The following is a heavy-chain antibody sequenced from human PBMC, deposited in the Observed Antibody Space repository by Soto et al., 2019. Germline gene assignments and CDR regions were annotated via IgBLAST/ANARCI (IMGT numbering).Heavy chain of an antibody. V-gene: IGHV1-2*02. Sequence: ASVKVSCKASGYTFTGYYMHWVRQAPGQGLEWMGWINPNSGGTNYAQKFQGRVTMTRDTSISTAYMELSRLRSDDTAVYYCATDPAYYVYYFDCCGQGCLVAVSS. D-gene: IGHD3-10*02. CDR1: GYTFTGYY. CDR2: INPNSGGT. J-gene: IGHJ4*02. CDR3: ATDPAYYVYYFDC.